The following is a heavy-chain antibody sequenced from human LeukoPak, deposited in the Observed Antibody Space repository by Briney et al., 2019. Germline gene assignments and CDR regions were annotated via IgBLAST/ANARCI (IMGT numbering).Heavy chain of an antibody. Sequence: PGGSLRLSCAASGFTFSSYSMNWVRQGPGKGLVWVSRIKRDGSGTTYADSVKGRVTISRDNAKNTLYLQMNSLRAEDTAVYYCARSNGFGIDVWGQGTTVTVSS. V-gene: IGHV3-74*01. CDR1: GFTFSSYS. CDR3: ARSNGFGIDV. J-gene: IGHJ6*02. D-gene: IGHD2-8*01. CDR2: IKRDGSGT.